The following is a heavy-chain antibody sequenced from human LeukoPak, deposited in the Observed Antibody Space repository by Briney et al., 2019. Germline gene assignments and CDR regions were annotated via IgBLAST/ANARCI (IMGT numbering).Heavy chain of an antibody. J-gene: IGHJ1*01. V-gene: IGHV5-51*01. CDR2: IYPGDSDT. CDR1: GYSFTSYW. Sequence: GESLKISCKGSGYSFTSYWIGWVRQMPGKGLGWMGIIYPGDSDTRYSPSFQGQVTISADKSISTAYLQWSSLKASDTAMYYCASTSSGYYVNFQHWGQGTLVTVSS. D-gene: IGHD3-22*01. CDR3: ASTSSGYYVNFQH.